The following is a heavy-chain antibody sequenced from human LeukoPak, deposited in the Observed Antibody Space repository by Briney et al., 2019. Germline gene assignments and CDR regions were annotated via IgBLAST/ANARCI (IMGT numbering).Heavy chain of an antibody. Sequence: SSETLSLTCTVSGGSISSYYWSWIRQPPGKGLEWIGYIYCSGSTNYNPSLKSRVTISVDTSKNQFSLKLSSVTAADTAVYYCARGLGYDFWSGYYTGPFDYWGQGTLVTVSS. CDR1: GGSISSYY. J-gene: IGHJ4*02. CDR3: ARGLGYDFWSGYYTGPFDY. D-gene: IGHD3-3*01. CDR2: IYCSGST. V-gene: IGHV4-59*01.